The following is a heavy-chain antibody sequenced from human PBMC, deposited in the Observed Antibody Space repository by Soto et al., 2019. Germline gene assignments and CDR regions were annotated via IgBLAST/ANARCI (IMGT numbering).Heavy chain of an antibody. V-gene: IGHV5-10-1*01. J-gene: IGHJ6*02. D-gene: IGHD6-13*01. CDR3: ARPIAEDIGHYDLDV. Sequence: GESLKISCKGSGYSFTSYWISWVRQMPGEGLEWMGRIDPSESYTNYSPSFQGHVTISADKSISTAYLQWSSLKASDTAMYYCARPIAEDIGHYDLDVWGQGTTVT. CDR1: GYSFTSYW. CDR2: IDPSESYT.